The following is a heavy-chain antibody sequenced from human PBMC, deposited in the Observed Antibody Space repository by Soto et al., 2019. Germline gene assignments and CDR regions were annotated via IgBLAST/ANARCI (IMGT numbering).Heavy chain of an antibody. Sequence: QVQLVQSGAEVKKPGASVKVSCKASGYTFTSYGISWVRQAPGQGLEWMGWISAHNGNKKYAQKLQGRVTITTETSTSTAYMELRSLGSDDTAVYYCAREPNYFDYWGQGTLVTVSS. CDR3: AREPNYFDY. J-gene: IGHJ4*02. CDR1: GYTFTSYG. CDR2: ISAHNGNK. V-gene: IGHV1-18*01.